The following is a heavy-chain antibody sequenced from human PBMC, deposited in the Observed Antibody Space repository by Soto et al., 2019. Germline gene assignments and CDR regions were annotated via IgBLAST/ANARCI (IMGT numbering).Heavy chain of an antibody. CDR2: TRNKANSYTT. Sequence: EVQLVESGGGLVQPGGSLRLSCAASGFTFSDHYMDWVRQAPGKGLEWVGRTRNKANSYTTEYAASVKGRFTISRDDSKNSLYLQMNSLKTDDTAVYFCVRVRGGGTYHFDYWGQGTLVPVSS. CDR1: GFTFSDHY. J-gene: IGHJ4*02. V-gene: IGHV3-72*01. D-gene: IGHD3-10*01. CDR3: VRVRGGGTYHFDY.